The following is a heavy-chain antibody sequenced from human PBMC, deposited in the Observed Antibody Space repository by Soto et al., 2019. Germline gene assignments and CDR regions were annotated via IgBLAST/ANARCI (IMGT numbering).Heavy chain of an antibody. CDR3: ASVDPRDLLYY. Sequence: GESQKISCKGSGYSFTSYGSGWVRQMPGKGLEWMGIIYPGDSDTRYSPSFQGQVTISADKSISTAYLQWSSLKASDTAMYYCASVDPRDLLYYWGQGTLVTVSS. J-gene: IGHJ4*02. V-gene: IGHV5-51*01. CDR1: GYSFTSYG. D-gene: IGHD5-12*01. CDR2: IYPGDSDT.